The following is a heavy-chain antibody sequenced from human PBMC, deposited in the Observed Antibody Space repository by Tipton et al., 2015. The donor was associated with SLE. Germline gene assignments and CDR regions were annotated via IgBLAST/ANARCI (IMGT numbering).Heavy chain of an antibody. CDR2: IWYDGSNK. D-gene: IGHD6-13*01. J-gene: IGHJ4*02. Sequence: SLRLSCAASGFTFSSYGMHWVRQAPGKGLEWVAVIWYDGSNKYYADSVKGRFTISRDNSKNTLYLQMNSRRAEDTAVYYCAIEWTSSGYPLDYWGQGTLVTVSA. V-gene: IGHV3-33*01. CDR3: AIEWTSSGYPLDY. CDR1: GFTFSSYG.